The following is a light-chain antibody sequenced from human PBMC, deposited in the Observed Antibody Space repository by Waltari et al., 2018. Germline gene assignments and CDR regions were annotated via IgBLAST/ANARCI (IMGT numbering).Light chain of an antibody. Sequence: AIQMTQSPSSLSASVGDRVTITCRASQGIRNELAWYQQKPGKAPKVLIYGASSLQSGVPSRFTGSGSDTDFTLTITSLQPEDFATYYCQQSYSTPITFGQGTRLEIK. CDR1: QGIRNE. J-gene: IGKJ5*01. V-gene: IGKV1-6*01. CDR3: QQSYSTPIT. CDR2: GAS.